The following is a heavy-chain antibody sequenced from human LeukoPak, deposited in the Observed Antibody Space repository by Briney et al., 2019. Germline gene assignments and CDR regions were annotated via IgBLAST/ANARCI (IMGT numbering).Heavy chain of an antibody. CDR2: ISSSSSYI. J-gene: IGHJ3*02. V-gene: IGHV3-21*01. CDR3: ARETDSSGYSDAFDI. D-gene: IGHD3-22*01. CDR1: GFTFSSYS. Sequence: PGGSLRLSCAVSGFTFSSYSMNWVRQAPGKGLEWVSTISSSSSYIFYADSVKGRFTVSRDNAKNSLHLQMNSLRAEDTAVYYCARETDSSGYSDAFDIWGQGTMVTVSS.